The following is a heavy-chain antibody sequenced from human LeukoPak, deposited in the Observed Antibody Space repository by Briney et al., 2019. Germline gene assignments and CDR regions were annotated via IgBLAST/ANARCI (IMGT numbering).Heavy chain of an antibody. CDR1: GHTFTSYD. D-gene: IGHD6-13*01. CDR3: ARRIAAAGVGIVY. J-gene: IGHJ4*02. Sequence: GASVKVSCKASGHTFTSYDVNWVRQATGQGLEWMGWMNPDSGNTDYAQKFQGRVTMTRNPSISTAYMELSSLTSEDTAVYYCARRIAAAGVGIVYWGQGTLVTVSS. V-gene: IGHV1-8*01. CDR2: MNPDSGNT.